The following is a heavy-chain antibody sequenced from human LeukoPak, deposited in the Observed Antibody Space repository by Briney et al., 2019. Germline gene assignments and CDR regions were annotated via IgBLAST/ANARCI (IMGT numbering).Heavy chain of an antibody. D-gene: IGHD3-9*01. V-gene: IGHV3-53*01. J-gene: IGHJ5*02. Sequence: PGGSLRISCAVSGFTVTSNYMSWVRQAPGRGVEWVSVVYSGGTTYYADSVKGRFAISRDNSKNTLYLQMNSLRAEDTAVYYCASVGYDMLTGSPSWFDPWGQGTLVTVSS. CDR1: GFTVTSNY. CDR2: VYSGGTT. CDR3: ASVGYDMLTGSPSWFDP.